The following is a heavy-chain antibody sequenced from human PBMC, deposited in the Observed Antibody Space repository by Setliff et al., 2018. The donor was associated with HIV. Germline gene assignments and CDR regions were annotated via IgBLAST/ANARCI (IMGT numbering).Heavy chain of an antibody. CDR2: ISSSGSTI. CDR3: ARDPDYYDSSGPDDAFDI. D-gene: IGHD3-22*01. CDR1: GFTFSDYY. Sequence: PGGSLRLSCAASGFTFSDYYMSWIRQAPGKGLEWVSYISSSGSTIYYADSVKGRLTISRDNAKNSLYLQMNSLRAEDTAVYYCARDPDYYDSSGPDDAFDIWGQGTMVTVSS. V-gene: IGHV3-11*04. J-gene: IGHJ3*02.